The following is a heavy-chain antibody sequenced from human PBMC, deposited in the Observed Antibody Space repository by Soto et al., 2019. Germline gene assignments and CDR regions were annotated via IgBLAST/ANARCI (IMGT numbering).Heavy chain of an antibody. CDR1: GYTFTSYG. Sequence: GASVKVSCKASGYTFTSYGISWVRQAPGQGLEWMGWISAYNGNTNYAQKLQGRVTMTTDTSTSTAYMELKSLRSDDTAVYYCARALYDFWSGYYDNWFDPWGQGTLVTVSS. J-gene: IGHJ5*02. V-gene: IGHV1-18*01. CDR2: ISAYNGNT. D-gene: IGHD3-3*01. CDR3: ARALYDFWSGYYDNWFDP.